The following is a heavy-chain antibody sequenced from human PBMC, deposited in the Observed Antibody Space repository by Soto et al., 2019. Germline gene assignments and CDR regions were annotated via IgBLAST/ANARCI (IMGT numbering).Heavy chain of an antibody. Sequence: SETLSLTCTVSGGSISSYYWSWIRQPPGKGLEWIGYIFYSGSTNYNPSLKSRVTISVDTSKNQFSLKLGSVTAADMAVYYCARESRAYDSSGYYYVGYFDYWGQGALVTVSS. CDR2: IFYSGST. J-gene: IGHJ4*02. CDR3: ARESRAYDSSGYYYVGYFDY. CDR1: GGSISSYY. V-gene: IGHV4-59*01. D-gene: IGHD3-22*01.